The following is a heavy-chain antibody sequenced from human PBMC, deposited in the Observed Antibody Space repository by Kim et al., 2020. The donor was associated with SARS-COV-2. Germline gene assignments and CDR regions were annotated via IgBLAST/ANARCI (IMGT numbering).Heavy chain of an antibody. V-gene: IGHV3-21*01. J-gene: IGHJ6*03. CDR3: ARARFRGGYMDV. CDR1: GFTFSSYS. CDR2: ISSSSSYI. Sequence: GWSLRLSCAASGFTFSSYSMNWVRQAPGKGLEWVSSISSSSSYIYYADSVKGRFTISRDNAKNSLYLQMNSLRAEDTAVYYCARARFRGGYMDVWGKGTTVTVSS. D-gene: IGHD3-10*01.